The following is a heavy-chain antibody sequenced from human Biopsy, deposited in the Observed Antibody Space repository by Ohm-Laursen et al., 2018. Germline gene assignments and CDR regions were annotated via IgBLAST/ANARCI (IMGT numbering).Heavy chain of an antibody. CDR3: ARDSGILNYGNFKYYHYYGMDV. Sequence: SETLSLTCPVSGDSVTKYYWSWIRQPPGKGLEWIGHIYYSVMTNYNPSLQSRVSISVGTSRNQVSLTLSSVTAADTAVYYCARDSGILNYGNFKYYHYYGMDVWGQGTTVIVSS. CDR2: IYYSVMT. V-gene: IGHV4-59*02. J-gene: IGHJ6*02. D-gene: IGHD4-11*01. CDR1: GDSVTKYY.